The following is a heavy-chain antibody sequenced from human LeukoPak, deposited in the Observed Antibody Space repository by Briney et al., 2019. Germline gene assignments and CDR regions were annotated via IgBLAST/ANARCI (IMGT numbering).Heavy chain of an antibody. CDR1: GYTFTSYY. CDR3: ARDDYDDRSGYQHSTRNDY. CDR2: INSSGGST. V-gene: IGHV1-46*01. Sequence: GASVKVSCKASGYTFTSYYMHWVRQPPGQGLEWMGIINSSGGSTNYAQKFQGRVTMTRDTSTSTVYMELSSLRSEDTAVYYCARDDYDDRSGYQHSTRNDYWGQGTLVTVSS. J-gene: IGHJ4*02. D-gene: IGHD3-22*01.